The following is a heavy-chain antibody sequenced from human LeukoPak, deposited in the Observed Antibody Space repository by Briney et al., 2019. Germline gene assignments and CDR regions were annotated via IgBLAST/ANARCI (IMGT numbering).Heavy chain of an antibody. CDR3: AKDHYWSIDY. Sequence: GGSLRLSCTAPGFTFSNYWMSWVRQAPGTGLEWVANIKQDGSDRNYVTSMRGRFTISRDIAKNTLYLQMNSLRAEDTGVYYCAKDHYWSIDYWGRGTLVTVSS. CDR2: IKQDGSDR. J-gene: IGHJ4*02. V-gene: IGHV3-7*01. D-gene: IGHD3-3*01. CDR1: GFTFSNYW.